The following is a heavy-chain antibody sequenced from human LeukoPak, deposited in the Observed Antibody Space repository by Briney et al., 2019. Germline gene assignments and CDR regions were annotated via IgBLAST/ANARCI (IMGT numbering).Heavy chain of an antibody. CDR1: GGSISSYY. V-gene: IGHV4-4*07. CDR2: IYTSGST. Sequence: SETLSLTCTVSGGSISSYYWSRIRQPAGKGLEWIGRIYTSGSTNYNPSLKSRVTMSVDTSKNQFSLKLSSVTAADTAVYYCARDGPLPASTYYYGMDVWGQGTTVTVSS. J-gene: IGHJ6*02. CDR3: ARDGPLPASTYYYGMDV.